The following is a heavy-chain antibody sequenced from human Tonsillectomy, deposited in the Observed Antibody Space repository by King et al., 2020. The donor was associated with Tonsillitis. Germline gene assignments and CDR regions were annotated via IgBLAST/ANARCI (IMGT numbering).Heavy chain of an antibody. D-gene: IGHD1-26*01. Sequence: QVQLVESGGGLVKPGGSLRLSCAASGFTFSDSYMSWIRQAPGKGLEWVSDISSGGNYTSYADAVKGRFTNSRDNAKNSLYLQMNSMRAEDTAVYYCARDRVGATVYYYYMDV. CDR2: ISSGGNYT. CDR1: GFTFSDSY. V-gene: IGHV3-11*05. CDR3: ARDRVGATVYYYYMDV. J-gene: IGHJ6*03.